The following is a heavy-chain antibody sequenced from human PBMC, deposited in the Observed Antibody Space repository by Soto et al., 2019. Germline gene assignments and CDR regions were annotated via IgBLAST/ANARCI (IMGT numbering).Heavy chain of an antibody. CDR1: GGTFSSYA. Sequence: ASVKVSCKASGGTFSSYAISWVRQAPGQGLEWMGGIIPIFGTANYSQKFQGRVTITADESTSTAYMELSSLRSEDTAVYYCARGRHPNCSGGSCYDWFDPWGQGTLVTVSS. D-gene: IGHD2-15*01. CDR3: ARGRHPNCSGGSCYDWFDP. J-gene: IGHJ5*02. CDR2: IIPIFGTA. V-gene: IGHV1-69*13.